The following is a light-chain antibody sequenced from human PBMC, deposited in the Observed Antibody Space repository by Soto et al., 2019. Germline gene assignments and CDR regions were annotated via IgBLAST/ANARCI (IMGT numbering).Light chain of an antibody. J-gene: IGLJ3*02. Sequence: QSVLTQPPSASGTPGQRVTISCSGSSSNIGSNYVYWYQQLPGTAPKLLLYSNNQRPSAVPDRFSGSKSGTSASRAISGLRSEDEADYYCAAWDDSLSGAWVFGGGTQLTVL. V-gene: IGLV1-47*02. CDR2: SNN. CDR3: AAWDDSLSGAWV. CDR1: SSNIGSNY.